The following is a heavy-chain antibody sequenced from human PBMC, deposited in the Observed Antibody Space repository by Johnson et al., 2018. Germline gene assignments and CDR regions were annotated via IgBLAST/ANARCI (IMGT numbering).Heavy chain of an antibody. CDR3: ARGVTLMWGSPNAFDI. J-gene: IGHJ3*02. Sequence: VQLQESGGGLEQPGGSLRLSCAASGFTFSSYAMSWVRQAPGRGLEWVSASSGSGDRIYYADSVKGRFTISRANSKNTLDLQMNSLGAEDTAVFYCARGVTLMWGSPNAFDIWGQGTMVTVSS. V-gene: IGHV3-23*01. D-gene: IGHD5-18*01. CDR1: GFTFSSYA. CDR2: SSGSGDRI.